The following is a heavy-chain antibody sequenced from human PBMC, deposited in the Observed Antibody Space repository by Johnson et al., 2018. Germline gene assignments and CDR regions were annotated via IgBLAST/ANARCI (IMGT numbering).Heavy chain of an antibody. CDR2: ISYDGSNK. Sequence: VQLVESGGGVVQPGRSLRLSCAASGFTFSSYGMHWVRRAPGKGLEWVAVISYDGSNKYYADSVKGRFTISRDNPKNTLYLQMNSLRAEDTAVYYWAKEGGGRGGLGPYYCMGVWGKGTRVTVSS. V-gene: IGHV3-30*18. CDR1: GFTFSSYG. J-gene: IGHJ6*03. CDR3: AKEGGGRGGLGPYYCMGV. D-gene: IGHD7-27*01.